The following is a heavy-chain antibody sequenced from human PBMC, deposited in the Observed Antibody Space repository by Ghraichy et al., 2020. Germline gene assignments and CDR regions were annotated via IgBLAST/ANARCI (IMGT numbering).Heavy chain of an antibody. CDR1: GDPISSYY. V-gene: IGHV4-4*07. CDR2: VYTSGTT. D-gene: IGHD3-10*01. CDR3: AREMNYYESGNFGYLIDY. J-gene: IGHJ4*02. Sequence: SETLSLTCTVSGDPISSYYWNWIRQPAGRGPEWIGRVYTSGTTNYNTSLKSRVTMSLDTSKNQFSLKLSSVTAADTAVYYCAREMNYYESGNFGYLIDYWGQGTLVSVSA.